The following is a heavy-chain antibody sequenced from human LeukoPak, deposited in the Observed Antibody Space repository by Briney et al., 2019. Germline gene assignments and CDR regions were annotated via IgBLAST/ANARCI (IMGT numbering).Heavy chain of an antibody. Sequence: PGGSLRLSCAASGFTFSTYAMSWVRQAPGQGLEWVSAITGSGGSTYYADSVKGRFTISRDNSKNTLSLQMNSLRAEDTAVYYCAKVTSSYNYFDYWGQGSLVTVSS. CDR2: ITGSGGST. V-gene: IGHV3-23*01. J-gene: IGHJ4*02. D-gene: IGHD2-2*01. CDR1: GFTFSTYA. CDR3: AKVTSSYNYFDY.